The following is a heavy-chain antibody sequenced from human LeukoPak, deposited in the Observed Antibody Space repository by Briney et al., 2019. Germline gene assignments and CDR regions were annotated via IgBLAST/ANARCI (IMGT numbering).Heavy chain of an antibody. CDR3: ARDDYGALDY. J-gene: IGHJ4*02. D-gene: IGHD4-17*01. V-gene: IGHV3-74*01. CDR1: GFTFSAYA. CDR2: INSDGNST. Sequence: GGSLRLSCEASGFTFSAYAMTWVRQAPGKGLVWVSRINSDGNSTSYADSVKGRFTISRDNAKNTLYLQMNSLRAEDTAVYYCARDDYGALDYWGQGTLVTVSS.